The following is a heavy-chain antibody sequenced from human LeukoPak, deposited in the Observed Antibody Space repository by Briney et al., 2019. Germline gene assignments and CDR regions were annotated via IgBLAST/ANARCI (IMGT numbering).Heavy chain of an antibody. CDR1: GGSISSYY. J-gene: IGHJ6*03. CDR3: ARGRYYGSGQQKTILMSYYMDV. D-gene: IGHD3-10*01. Sequence: SETLSLTCTVSGGSISSYYWSWIRQPPGKGLEWIGYIYYSGSTNYNPSLKSRVTISVGTSKNQFSLKLSSVTAADTAVYYCARGRYYGSGQQKTILMSYYMDVWGKGTTVTISS. V-gene: IGHV4-59*01. CDR2: IYYSGST.